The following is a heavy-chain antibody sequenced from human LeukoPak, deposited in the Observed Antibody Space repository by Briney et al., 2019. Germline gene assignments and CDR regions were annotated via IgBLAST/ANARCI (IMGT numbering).Heavy chain of an antibody. J-gene: IGHJ4*02. V-gene: IGHV1-69*13. CDR3: AWSRAQLWTHTFDY. Sequence: RASVKVSCKASGGTFSSYAISWVRQAPGQGLEWMGGIIPIFGTANYAQKFQGRVTITADESTSTAYMELSSLRSEDTAVYYCAWSRAQLWTHTFDYWGQGTLVTVSS. CDR2: IIPIFGTA. CDR1: GGTFSSYA. D-gene: IGHD5-18*01.